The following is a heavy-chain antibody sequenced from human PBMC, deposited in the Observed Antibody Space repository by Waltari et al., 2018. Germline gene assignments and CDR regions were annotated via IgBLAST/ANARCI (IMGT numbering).Heavy chain of an antibody. V-gene: IGHV2-26*04. J-gene: IGHJ6*02. CDR1: GFSLSNARMG. CDR3: AWLPFLEYSSSSIWGMDV. D-gene: IGHD6-13*01. Sequence: QVTLKESGPVLVKPTETLTLTCTVSGFSLSNARMGVSWIRQPPGKALEWLAHIFSNDEKSYSTSRKSRLTISKDTSKSQVVLTMTNMDPVDTATYYCAWLPFLEYSSSSIWGMDVWGQGTTVTVSS. CDR2: IFSNDEK.